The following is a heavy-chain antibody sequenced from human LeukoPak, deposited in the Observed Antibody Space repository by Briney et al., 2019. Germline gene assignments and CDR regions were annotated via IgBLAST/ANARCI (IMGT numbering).Heavy chain of an antibody. CDR1: GFTFSSYW. CDR3: ARAGQYIVVVPAAMSRVDY. D-gene: IGHD2-2*01. CDR2: IKQDGSEK. V-gene: IGHV3-7*01. J-gene: IGHJ4*02. Sequence: GGSLRLSCAASGFTFSSYWMRWVRQAPGKGLEWVANIKQDGSEKYYVDSVKGRFTISRDNAKNSRYLQMNSPRAEDTAVYYCARAGQYIVVVPAAMSRVDYWGQGTLVTVSS.